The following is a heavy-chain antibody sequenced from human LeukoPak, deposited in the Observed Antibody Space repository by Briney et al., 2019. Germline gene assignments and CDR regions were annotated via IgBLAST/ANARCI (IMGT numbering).Heavy chain of an antibody. Sequence: GGSLRLSCAASGSTFSNYYMSWIRQAPGKGLEWVSYISSSSSYTNYADSVKGRFTISRDNAKNSLYLQMNSLRAEDTAVYYCASTVVWEAFDIWGQGTMVTVSS. CDR3: ASTVVWEAFDI. V-gene: IGHV3-11*06. J-gene: IGHJ3*02. CDR1: GSTFSNYY. D-gene: IGHD1-26*01. CDR2: ISSSSSYT.